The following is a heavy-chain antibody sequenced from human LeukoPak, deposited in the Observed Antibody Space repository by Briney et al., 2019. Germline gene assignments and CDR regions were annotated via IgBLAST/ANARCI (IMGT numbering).Heavy chain of an antibody. Sequence: GGSLRLSCAASGFTFSSYGMHWVRQAPGKGLEWVAFIRYDGSNKYYADSVKGRFTISRDNSKNTLYLQMNSLRAEDTAVYYCARGIEVGSSYMDVWGKGTTVTISS. CDR3: ARGIEVGSSYMDV. D-gene: IGHD3-22*01. CDR2: IRYDGSNK. V-gene: IGHV3-30*02. J-gene: IGHJ6*03. CDR1: GFTFSSYG.